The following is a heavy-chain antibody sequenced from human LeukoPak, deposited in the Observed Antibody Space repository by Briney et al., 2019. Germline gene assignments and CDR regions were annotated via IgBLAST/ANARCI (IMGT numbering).Heavy chain of an antibody. D-gene: IGHD5-12*01. V-gene: IGHV1-69*04. J-gene: IGHJ4*02. CDR1: GGTFTNYA. Sequence: SVKVSCKASGGTFTNYAITWVRQAPGQGLECMGRIIPLLDIATYAQKFQGRVTITADKSTSTAYMELSSLTSEDTAVYYCARDNIYDGGYGLGRPNYFDYWGQGTLVTVSS. CDR2: IIPLLDIA. CDR3: ARDNIYDGGYGLGRPNYFDY.